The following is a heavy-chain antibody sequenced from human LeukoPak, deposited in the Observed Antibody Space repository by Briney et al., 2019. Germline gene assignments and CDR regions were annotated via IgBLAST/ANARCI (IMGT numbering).Heavy chain of an antibody. CDR1: GGSISSYY. Sequence: SETLSLTCTVSGGSISSYYWSWIRQPAGKGLEWIGRIYTSGSTNYNPSLKSRVTISLDTSKNQFSLKLSSVTAAYTAVYYAARDASDVVVPKWFDPWGQGTLVTVSS. D-gene: IGHD2-2*01. CDR3: ARDASDVVVPKWFDP. CDR2: IYTSGST. J-gene: IGHJ5*02. V-gene: IGHV4-4*07.